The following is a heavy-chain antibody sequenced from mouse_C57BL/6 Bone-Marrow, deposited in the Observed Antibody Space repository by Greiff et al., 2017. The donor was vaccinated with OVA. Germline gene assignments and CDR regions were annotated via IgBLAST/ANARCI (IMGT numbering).Heavy chain of an antibody. V-gene: IGHV1-53*01. CDR2: INPSNGGT. CDR3: ARRRGQLRFWFAY. CDR1: GYTFTSYW. D-gene: IGHD3-2*02. Sequence: VQLQQSGTELVKPGASVKLSCKASGYTFTSYWMHWVKQRPGQGLEWIGNINPSNGGTNYNEKFKSKATLTVDKSSSTAYMQLSSLTSEDSAVYYCARRRGQLRFWFAYWGQGTLVTVSA. J-gene: IGHJ3*01.